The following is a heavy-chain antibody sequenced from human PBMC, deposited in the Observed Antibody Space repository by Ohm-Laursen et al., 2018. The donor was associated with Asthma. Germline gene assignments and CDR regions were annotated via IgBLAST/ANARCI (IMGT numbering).Heavy chain of an antibody. CDR3: ARDYEVVVVAGGMDY. Sequence: SLRLSCAASGFTFSSYAMHWVRQAPGKGLEWMAVISYDGSNKYYADSVKGRFTISRDNSKNTLYLQMNSLRAEDTAVYYCARDYEVVVVAGGMDYWGQGTLVTVSS. D-gene: IGHD2-15*01. V-gene: IGHV3-30-3*01. CDR1: GFTFSSYA. CDR2: ISYDGSNK. J-gene: IGHJ4*02.